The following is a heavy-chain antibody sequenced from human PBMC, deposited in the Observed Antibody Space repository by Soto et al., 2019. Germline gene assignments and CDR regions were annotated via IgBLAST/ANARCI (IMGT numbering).Heavy chain of an antibody. V-gene: IGHV3-21*01. CDR3: AARVVVITEGAFDI. J-gene: IGHJ3*02. CDR1: GFTFSSYS. D-gene: IGHD3-22*01. Sequence: PGGSLRLSCAASGFTFSSYSMNWVRQAPGKGLEWVSSISSSSSYIYYADSVKGRFTISRDNAKNSLYLQMNSLRAEDTAVYYCAARVVVITEGAFDIWGQGTMVTVSS. CDR2: ISSSSSYI.